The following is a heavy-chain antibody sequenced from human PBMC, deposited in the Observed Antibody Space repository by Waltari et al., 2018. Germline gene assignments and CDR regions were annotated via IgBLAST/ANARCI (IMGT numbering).Heavy chain of an antibody. J-gene: IGHJ5*02. V-gene: IGHV3-30*18. CDR2: ISFEGRIR. D-gene: IGHD2-21*01. CDR1: GFTFSQYG. Sequence: VQLVESGGGVVQPGRSLRLSCAASGFTFSQYGMQWVRQAPGKEAQWVAGISFEGRIRKYADTVKGRVTISRDNSKDTLYLQMDSLRVDDTAVYYCAKERDKQISTCYDHWGQGTLVTVSS. CDR3: AKERDKQISTCYDH.